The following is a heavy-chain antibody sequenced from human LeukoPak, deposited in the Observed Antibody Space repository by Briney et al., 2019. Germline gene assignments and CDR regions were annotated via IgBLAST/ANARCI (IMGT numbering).Heavy chain of an antibody. D-gene: IGHD6-19*01. J-gene: IGHJ4*02. CDR1: GFTFNSYA. CDR3: ARDAYRSGCHLDY. CDR2: ISYDGSNK. V-gene: IGHV3-30*01. Sequence: GASLRLSCAASGFTFNSYAIHLVRHAPGNWLEWVAFISYDGSNKYYADSVKGRFTIYRDNSKLTVYLQMNSLRAEDTALYYCARDAYRSGCHLDYWRQGTMVTVCS.